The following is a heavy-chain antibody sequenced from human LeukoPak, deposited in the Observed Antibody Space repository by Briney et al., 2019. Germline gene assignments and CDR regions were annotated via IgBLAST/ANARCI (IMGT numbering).Heavy chain of an antibody. Sequence: SETLSLTCTVSGGSISSYYWSWIRQPPGKGLELIGYIYYSGNTNYNPSLKSRVTISIDTSKKQFSLKLTSVTAADTAVYYCAREQISMIRGFDNWGQGTLVTVSS. J-gene: IGHJ4*02. CDR1: GGSISSYY. V-gene: IGHV4-59*01. CDR2: IYYSGNT. D-gene: IGHD3-10*01. CDR3: AREQISMIRGFDN.